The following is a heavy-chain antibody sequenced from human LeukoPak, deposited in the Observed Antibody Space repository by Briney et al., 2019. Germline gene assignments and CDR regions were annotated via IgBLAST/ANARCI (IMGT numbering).Heavy chain of an antibody. CDR3: ANSPKYYYYMDV. CDR1: GFTFSSFG. V-gene: IGHV3-33*06. CDR2: IWYDGNNK. Sequence: VGSLRLSCAASGFTFSSFGMHWVRQAPGKGLEWVAVIWYDGNNKYYADSVKGRFTTPRDNSKNTLYLQMNSLRAEDTAVYYCANSPKYYYYMDVWGKGTTVTVSS. J-gene: IGHJ6*03. D-gene: IGHD2/OR15-2a*01.